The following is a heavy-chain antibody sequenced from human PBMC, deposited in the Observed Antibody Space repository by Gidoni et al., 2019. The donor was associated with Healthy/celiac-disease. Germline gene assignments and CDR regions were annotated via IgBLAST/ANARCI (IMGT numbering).Heavy chain of an antibody. CDR2: IYYSGRT. D-gene: IGHD6-13*01. CDR1: GGSISSSRYY. V-gene: IGHV4-39*01. CDR3: ARHHKGISWYAAVSGYYYYGMDV. J-gene: IGHJ6*02. Sequence: QLQLQESGPGLVKPSETLSLTCTVSGGSISSSRYYWGWLRQPPGKGLEWIGSIYYSGRTSYTPSLKSRVTISGDTSKNQFSLKLSSVTASDTAVYYCARHHKGISWYAAVSGYYYYGMDVWGQGTTVTVSS.